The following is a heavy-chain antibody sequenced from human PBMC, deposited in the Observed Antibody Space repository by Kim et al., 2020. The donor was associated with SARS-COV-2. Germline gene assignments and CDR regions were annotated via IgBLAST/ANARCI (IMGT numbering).Heavy chain of an antibody. J-gene: IGHJ6*02. V-gene: IGHV3-7*01. Sequence: GGSLRLSCAASGFTFSSYWMSWVRQAPGKGLEWVANIKQDGSEKYYVDSVKGRFTISRDNAKNSLYLQMNSLRAEDTAVYYCARAGAGAGLYYYYGMDVWGQGTTVTVSS. D-gene: IGHD6-19*01. CDR2: IKQDGSEK. CDR1: GFTFSSYW. CDR3: ARAGAGAGLYYYYGMDV.